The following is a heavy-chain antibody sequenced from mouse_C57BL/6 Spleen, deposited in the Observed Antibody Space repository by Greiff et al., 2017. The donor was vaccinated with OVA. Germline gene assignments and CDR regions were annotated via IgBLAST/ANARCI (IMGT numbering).Heavy chain of an antibody. D-gene: IGHD2-5*01. CDR1: GFNIKDDY. J-gene: IGHJ3*01. CDR3: ARAYYSNWFAY. V-gene: IGHV1-82*01. Sequence: QVQLQQSGAELVRPGASVKLSCTASGFNIKDDYMHWVKQRPGKGLEWIGRIYPGDGDTNYNGKFKGKATLTADKSSSTAYMQLSSLTSEDSAVYFCARAYYSNWFAYWGQGTLVTVSA. CDR2: IYPGDGDT.